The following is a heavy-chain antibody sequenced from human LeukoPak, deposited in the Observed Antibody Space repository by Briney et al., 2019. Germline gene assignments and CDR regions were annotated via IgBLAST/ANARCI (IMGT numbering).Heavy chain of an antibody. D-gene: IGHD2-2*01. J-gene: IGHJ4*02. CDR2: IYISGSS. V-gene: IGHV4-4*07. CDR1: GVSISIYY. CDR3: ARVACTSTICSRYIFDY. Sequence: SETLSLTCTVIGVSISIYYWSWIRQPAGKGLEWIGRIYISGSSDYSPSLKSRVTMSLDTSKNQFSLKLSSVTAADTAAYYCARVACTSTICSRYIFDYWGQGALVTVSS.